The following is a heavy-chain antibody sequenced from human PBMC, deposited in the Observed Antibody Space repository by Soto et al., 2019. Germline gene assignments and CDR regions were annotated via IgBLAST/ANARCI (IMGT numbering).Heavy chain of an antibody. CDR2: IWYDGSNK. J-gene: IGHJ6*02. D-gene: IGHD1-26*01. Sequence: PWWSLRLSCSASVFTFSSYGMHWFRQAPGKGLEWVAVIWYDGSNKYYADSVKGRFTISRDNSKNTLYLQMNSLRAEDTAVYYCARGSYAGGSDYYYYGMDVWGQGTTVTVSS. V-gene: IGHV3-33*01. CDR1: VFTFSSYG. CDR3: ARGSYAGGSDYYYYGMDV.